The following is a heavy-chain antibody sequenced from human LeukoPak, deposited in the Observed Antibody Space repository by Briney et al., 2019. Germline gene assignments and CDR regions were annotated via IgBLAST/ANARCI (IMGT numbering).Heavy chain of an antibody. Sequence: SETLSLTCTVSGGSISSSSYYWSWIRQPPGKGLEWIGYIYYSGSTNYNPSLKSRVTISVDTSKNQFSLKLSSVTAADTAVYYCARALTPCGGDCYSGYYFDYWGQGTLVTVSS. J-gene: IGHJ4*02. CDR3: ARALTPCGGDCYSGYYFDY. D-gene: IGHD2-21*02. V-gene: IGHV4-61*01. CDR1: GGSISSSSYY. CDR2: IYYSGST.